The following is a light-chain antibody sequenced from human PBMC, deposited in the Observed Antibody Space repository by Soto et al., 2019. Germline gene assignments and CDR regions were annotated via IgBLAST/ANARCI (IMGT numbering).Light chain of an antibody. CDR3: LQHNSYPPT. Sequence: DIQMTQSPSSLSASVGARVTITCRASQEIRNDLSWYQQKPGEAPKRLIYAASSLQSGVPSRFSGSGSGTEFTLTISSLQPDDFATYYCLQHNSYPPTFGQGTKVEIK. CDR2: AAS. CDR1: QEIRND. V-gene: IGKV1-17*01. J-gene: IGKJ1*01.